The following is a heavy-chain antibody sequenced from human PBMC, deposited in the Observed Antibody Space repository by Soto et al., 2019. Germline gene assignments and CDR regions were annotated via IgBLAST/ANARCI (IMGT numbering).Heavy chain of an antibody. CDR3: AGDLDSYYRSGYYHGRRLAY. J-gene: IGHJ4*02. V-gene: IGHV3-30-3*01. D-gene: IGHD3-22*01. CDR1: GFTFTTYA. CDR2: ISYDGTKN. Sequence: QVQLVESGGGVVQPGRSLRLSCAASGFTFTTYAMHWVRQAPGKGLEWVAVISYDGTKNYYADSVKGRFTISRDNSKNALLLQMTSLRNEDTAVYYCAGDLDSYYRSGYYHGRRLAYWGQGTLFTASS.